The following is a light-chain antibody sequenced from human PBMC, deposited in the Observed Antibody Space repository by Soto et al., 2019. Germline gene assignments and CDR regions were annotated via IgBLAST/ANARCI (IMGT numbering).Light chain of an antibody. CDR1: SSDVGGYNY. J-gene: IGLJ1*01. Sequence: QSVLTQPASVSGSPGQSIAISCTGTSSDVGGYNYVSWHQQHPGKAPKVLISVVSNRPSGVSNRLSGSKSGNTASLTISGLQAEDEADYYCSSYRSGGTFVFGSGTKVTVL. V-gene: IGLV2-14*01. CDR3: SSYRSGGTFV. CDR2: VVS.